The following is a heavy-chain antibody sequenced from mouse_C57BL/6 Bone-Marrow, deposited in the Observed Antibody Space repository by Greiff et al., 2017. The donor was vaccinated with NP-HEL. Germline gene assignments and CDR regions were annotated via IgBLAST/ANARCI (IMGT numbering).Heavy chain of an antibody. J-gene: IGHJ3*01. Sequence: VKVVESGAELARPGASVKLSCKASGYTFTSYGISWVKQRTGQGLEWIGEIYPRSGNTYYNEKFKGKATLTADKSSSTAYMELRSLTSEDSAVYFCARRVYYGSSGGFAYWGQGTLVTVSA. D-gene: IGHD1-1*01. CDR2: IYPRSGNT. V-gene: IGHV1-81*01. CDR1: GYTFTSYG. CDR3: ARRVYYGSSGGFAY.